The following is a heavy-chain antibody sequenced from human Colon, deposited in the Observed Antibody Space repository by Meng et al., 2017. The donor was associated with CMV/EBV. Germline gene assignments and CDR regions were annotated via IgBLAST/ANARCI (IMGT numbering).Heavy chain of an antibody. CDR2: ISTYNGNT. D-gene: IGHD5-12*01. CDR3: ARAREAGYSAYDYYDF. Sequence: SGHTFSSYGISWVRQAPGQGLEWMGWISTYNGNTDYAQKFQGRVTMTTDTLTSTAYMELTSLKSDDTAVFYCARAREAGYSAYDYYDFWGQGTLVTVSS. CDR1: GHTFSSYG. V-gene: IGHV1-18*01. J-gene: IGHJ4*02.